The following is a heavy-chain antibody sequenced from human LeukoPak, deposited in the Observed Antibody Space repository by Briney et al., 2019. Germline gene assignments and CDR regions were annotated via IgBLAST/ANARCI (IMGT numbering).Heavy chain of an antibody. J-gene: IGHJ4*02. CDR2: ISYDGSNK. D-gene: IGHD6-13*01. Sequence: GGSLRLSCAASGFTFSSYGMHWVRQAPGKGLEWVAVISYDGSNKYYADSVKGRFTISRDNSKNTLYLQMNSLRAEDTAVYYCARDPIAAAGHLDYWGQGTLVTVSS. CDR3: ARDPIAAAGHLDY. CDR1: GFTFSSYG. V-gene: IGHV3-30*19.